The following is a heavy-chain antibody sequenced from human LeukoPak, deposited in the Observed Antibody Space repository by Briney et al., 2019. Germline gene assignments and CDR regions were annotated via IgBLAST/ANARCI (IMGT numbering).Heavy chain of an antibody. V-gene: IGHV3-48*01. D-gene: IGHD5-18*01. CDR3: ARGAAHSYGYFSDY. CDR2: ISTSSNTI. Sequence: GGSLRLSCEGSGFIFSDYSMSWVRQAPGRGLEWLSFISTSSNTIYYADSVRGRFTVSRDNGNNLLFLQMTGLRAEDTAAYYCARGAAHSYGYFSDYWGQGILVAVSS. CDR1: GFIFSDYS. J-gene: IGHJ4*02.